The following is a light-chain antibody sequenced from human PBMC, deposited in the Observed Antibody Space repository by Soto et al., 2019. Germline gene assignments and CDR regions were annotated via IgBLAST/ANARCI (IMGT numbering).Light chain of an antibody. CDR2: GNT. J-gene: IGLJ1*01. CDR3: QSYDDSLSVHYV. CDR1: SSNIGSTYD. Sequence: QSVLPQPPSVSGARGQRVTISCTGSSSNIGSTYDVQWYQQLPGTAPKLLIHGNTNRPSGVPDRFSGSKSGTSASLAITGLQADDEADYYCQSYDDSLSVHYVFGTGTKVTVL. V-gene: IGLV1-40*01.